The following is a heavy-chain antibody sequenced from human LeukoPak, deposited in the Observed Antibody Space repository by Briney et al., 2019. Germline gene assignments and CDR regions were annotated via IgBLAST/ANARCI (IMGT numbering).Heavy chain of an antibody. CDR1: GFTFSSYW. Sequence: QAGGSLRLSCAASGFTFSSYWMSWVRQAPGKGLEWVANIKQDGSEKYYVDSVKGRFTISRDNAKNSLYLQMNSLRAEDTAVYYCAAPMDSSGYYYFDYWGKETLVTVP. D-gene: IGHD3-22*01. V-gene: IGHV3-7*01. J-gene: IGHJ4*02. CDR3: AAPMDSSGYYYFDY. CDR2: IKQDGSEK.